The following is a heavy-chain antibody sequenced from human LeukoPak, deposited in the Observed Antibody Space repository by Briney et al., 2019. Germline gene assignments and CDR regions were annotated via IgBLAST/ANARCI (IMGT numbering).Heavy chain of an antibody. CDR3: ARVPYGSGSYSLYYFGY. Sequence: GGSLRLSCAASGFTFSSYSMNWVRQAPGKGLEWVSYISSSSSTIYYADSVKGRFTISRDNAKNSLYLQMNSLRAEDTAVYYCARVPYGSGSYSLYYFGYWGQGTLVTVSS. D-gene: IGHD3-10*01. V-gene: IGHV3-48*01. J-gene: IGHJ4*02. CDR2: ISSSSSTI. CDR1: GFTFSSYS.